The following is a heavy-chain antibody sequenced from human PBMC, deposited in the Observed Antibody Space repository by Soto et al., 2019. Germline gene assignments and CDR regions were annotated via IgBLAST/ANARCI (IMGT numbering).Heavy chain of an antibody. CDR2: ISGSGGST. CDR3: AKSGDRVGGFWSGYSHDYYYYYYYMDV. J-gene: IGHJ6*03. V-gene: IGHV3-23*01. Sequence: GGSLRLSCAASGFTFSSYAMSWVRQAPGKGLEWVSAISGSGGSTYYADSVKGRFTISRDNSKNTLYLQMNSLRAEDTAVYYCAKSGDRVGGFWSGYSHDYYYYYYYMDVWGKGTTVTVSS. D-gene: IGHD3-3*01. CDR1: GFTFSSYA.